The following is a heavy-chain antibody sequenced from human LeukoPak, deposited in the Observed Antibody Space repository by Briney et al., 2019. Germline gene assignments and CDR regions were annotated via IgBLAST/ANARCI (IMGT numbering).Heavy chain of an antibody. CDR3: ARYYDILTGYYTYNWFDP. D-gene: IGHD3-9*01. CDR1: GFTVSSNY. J-gene: IGHJ5*02. CDR2: IYSGGST. V-gene: IGHV3-66*01. Sequence: PGGSLRLSCAASGFTVSSNYMSWVRQAPGKGLEWVSVIYSGGSTYYADSVKGRFTISRDNAKNSLYLQMNSLRAEDTAVYYCARYYDILTGYYTYNWFDPWGQGTLVTVSS.